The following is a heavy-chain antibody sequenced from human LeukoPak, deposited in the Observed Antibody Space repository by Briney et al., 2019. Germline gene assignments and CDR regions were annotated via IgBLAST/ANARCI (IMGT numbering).Heavy chain of an antibody. CDR3: ARAGYSKYYYYYGMDV. J-gene: IGHJ6*04. Sequence: SVKVCCKASGGTFSSYAISWVRQAPGQGLEWMGGIIPIFGTANYAQKFQGRVTITADESTSTAYMELSSLRSEDTAVYYCARAGYSKYYYYYGMDVWGKGTTVTVSS. CDR1: GGTFSSYA. V-gene: IGHV1-69*13. D-gene: IGHD6-13*01. CDR2: IIPIFGTA.